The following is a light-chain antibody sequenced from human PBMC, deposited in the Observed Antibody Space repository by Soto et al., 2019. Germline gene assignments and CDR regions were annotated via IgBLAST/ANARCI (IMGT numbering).Light chain of an antibody. CDR3: TSYTRSTTPYI. CDR1: SGDVGGYNY. V-gene: IGLV2-14*01. J-gene: IGLJ1*01. Sequence: ALTQPASVSGSPGQSITISCTGTSGDVGGYNYVSWYQQHPGKAPKLMIYEVSNRPSGVSNRFSGSKSGNTASLTISGLQAEDEADYYCTSYTRSTTPYIYGTGTRSPS. CDR2: EVS.